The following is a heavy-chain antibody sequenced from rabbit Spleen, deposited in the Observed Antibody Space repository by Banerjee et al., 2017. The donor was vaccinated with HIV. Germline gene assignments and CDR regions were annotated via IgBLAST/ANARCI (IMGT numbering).Heavy chain of an antibody. CDR2: VYAGSSGST. J-gene: IGHJ6*01. Sequence: QEQLEESGGDLVKPEGSLTLTCTASGFSLSVGYDMCWVRQAPGKGLEWIACVYAGSSGSTYSATWAKGRFTISKTSSTTVTLQMTSLTAADTTTYFCARDTGTSFSTYGMDLWGPGTLVTVS. V-gene: IGHV1S45*01. CDR3: ARDTGTSFSTYGMDL. D-gene: IGHD8-1*01. CDR1: GFSLSVGYD.